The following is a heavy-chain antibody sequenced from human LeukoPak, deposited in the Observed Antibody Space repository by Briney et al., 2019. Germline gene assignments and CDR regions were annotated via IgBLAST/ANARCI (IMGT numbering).Heavy chain of an antibody. D-gene: IGHD3-22*01. V-gene: IGHV3-64D*06. CDR1: GFTFSSYA. CDR3: VKDLVGAYYYDSSGYYYAEGGFQVDY. J-gene: IGHJ4*01. Sequence: PGGSLRLSCSASGFTFSSYAMHWVRQAPGKGLEYVSAISSNGGSTYYADSVKGRFTISRDNSKNTLYLQMSSLRAEDTAVYYCVKDLVGAYYYDSSGYYYAEGGFQVDYWGHGTLVTVSS. CDR2: ISSNGGST.